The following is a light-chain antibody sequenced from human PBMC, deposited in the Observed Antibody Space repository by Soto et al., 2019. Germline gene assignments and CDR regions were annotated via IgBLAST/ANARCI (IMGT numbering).Light chain of an antibody. J-gene: IGKJ5*01. CDR2: DAS. Sequence: EIVLTQAPATLSLSPGERATLSCMASRSVRSDLAWYQQKPGQAPRLLIYDASNRGAGIPARFSGSGSETDLTLTISNLETENFAVYYCLQRYAWPPITFGQGTRLEIK. CDR3: LQRYAWPPIT. CDR1: RSVRSD. V-gene: IGKV3-11*01.